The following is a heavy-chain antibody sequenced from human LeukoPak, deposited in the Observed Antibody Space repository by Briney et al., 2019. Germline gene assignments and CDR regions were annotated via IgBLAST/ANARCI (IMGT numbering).Heavy chain of an antibody. CDR1: GGSISSSSYY. D-gene: IGHD1-20*01. CDR2: IYYSGST. CDR3: ARDNNLRDDAFDI. V-gene: IGHV4-39*07. Sequence: SETLSLTCTVSGGSISSSSYYWGWIRQPPGKGLEWIGSIYYSGSTYYNPSLKSRVTISVDTSKNQFSLKLSSVTAADTAVYYCARDNNLRDDAFDIWGQGTMVTVSS. J-gene: IGHJ3*02.